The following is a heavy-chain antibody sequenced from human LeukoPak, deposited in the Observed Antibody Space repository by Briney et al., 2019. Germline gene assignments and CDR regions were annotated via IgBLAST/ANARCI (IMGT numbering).Heavy chain of an antibody. D-gene: IGHD3-22*01. CDR3: AKRDFTDYYDSSGYKPFDY. V-gene: IGHV3-23*01. J-gene: IGHJ4*02. Sequence: LXLSXXXSGFTXSSYAMSWVRQAPGKGLEWVSAISGSGGSTYYADSVKGRFTISRDNSKNTLYLQMNSLRAEDTAVYYCAKRDFTDYYDSSGYKPFDYWGQGTLVTVSS. CDR2: ISGSGGST. CDR1: GFTXSSYA.